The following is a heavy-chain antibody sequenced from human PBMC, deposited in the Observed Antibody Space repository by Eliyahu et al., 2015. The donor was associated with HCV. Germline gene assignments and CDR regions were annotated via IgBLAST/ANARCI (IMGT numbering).Heavy chain of an antibody. J-gene: IGHJ6*02. V-gene: IGHV1-18*01. Sequence: QVQLVQSGAEVKKPGASVKVSCKASGYTFTSYGISWVRQAPGQGLGWMGWISAYNGNTNXAQKLQGRVTMTTDTSTSTAYMELRSLRSDDTAVYYCARDWPFHRTYYYDSSGPHGVTNYYYYGMDVWGQGTTVTVSS. CDR3: ARDWPFHRTYYYDSSGPHGVTNYYYYGMDV. D-gene: IGHD3-22*01. CDR2: ISAYNGNT. CDR1: GYTFTSYG.